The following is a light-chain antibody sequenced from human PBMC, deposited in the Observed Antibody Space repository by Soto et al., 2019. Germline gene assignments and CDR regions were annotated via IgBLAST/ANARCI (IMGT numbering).Light chain of an antibody. CDR1: QSISSY. Sequence: DIQMTQSPSSLSASVGDRVTITCRASQSISSYLNWYQQKPGKAPKLLIYAASSLQSGVPSRFSGSGYGTDFTLTISSLQPEDFATYYCQQSYSILYTFGQGTKLEIK. V-gene: IGKV1-39*01. J-gene: IGKJ2*01. CDR2: AAS. CDR3: QQSYSILYT.